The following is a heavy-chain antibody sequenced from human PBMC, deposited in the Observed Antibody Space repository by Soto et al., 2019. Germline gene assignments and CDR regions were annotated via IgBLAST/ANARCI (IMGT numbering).Heavy chain of an antibody. Sequence: PGGSLRLSCAASGFTFSSYSMNWVRQAPGKGLEWVSSISSSSSYIYYADSVKGRFTISGDNAKNSLYLQMNSLRAEDTAVYYCARDARDDFWSGYYGYWGQGTLVTVSS. CDR3: ARDARDDFWSGYYGY. D-gene: IGHD3-3*01. V-gene: IGHV3-21*01. CDR2: ISSSSSYI. CDR1: GFTFSSYS. J-gene: IGHJ4*02.